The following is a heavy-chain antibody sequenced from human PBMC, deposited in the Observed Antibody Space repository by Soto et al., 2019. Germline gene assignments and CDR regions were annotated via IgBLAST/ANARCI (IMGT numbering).Heavy chain of an antibody. Sequence: ASVKVSCKASGYTFTSYGISWVRQAPGQGLEWMGWISAYNGNTNYAQKLQGRVTMTTDTSTSTAYMELRSLRSDDTAVYYCARVFSSSPIGAFDIWGQGTMVTVSS. D-gene: IGHD6-13*01. CDR2: ISAYNGNT. J-gene: IGHJ3*02. CDR3: ARVFSSSPIGAFDI. V-gene: IGHV1-18*01. CDR1: GYTFTSYG.